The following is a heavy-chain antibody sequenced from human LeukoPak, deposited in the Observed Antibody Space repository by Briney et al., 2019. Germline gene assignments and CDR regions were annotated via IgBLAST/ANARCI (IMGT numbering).Heavy chain of an antibody. J-gene: IGHJ4*02. D-gene: IGHD2-15*01. CDR2: ISSSSSTI. V-gene: IGHV3-48*04. CDR1: GFTFSSYS. CDR3: ARELLRAFDDY. Sequence: PGGSLRLSCAASGFTFSSYSMNWVRQAPGKGLEWVSYISSSSSTIYYADSVKGRFTISRDNAKNSLYLQMNSLRAEDTAVYYCARELLRAFDDYWGQGTLVTVSS.